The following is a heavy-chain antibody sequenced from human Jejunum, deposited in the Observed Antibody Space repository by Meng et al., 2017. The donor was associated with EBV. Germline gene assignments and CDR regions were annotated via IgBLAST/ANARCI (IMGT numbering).Heavy chain of an antibody. J-gene: IGHJ4*01. CDR1: GYTFTTHQ. Sequence: VQLVQSGAEVTKPGASVKFSSKASGYTFTTHQINWLRQATGQGLEYMGWMSPDNGDTGYAQNFQGRLTMTRDTSISTAYMELSSLTSDDTAVYYCARGDGYNLYWGQGTLVTVSS. V-gene: IGHV1-8*01. D-gene: IGHD5-24*01. CDR3: ARGDGYNLY. CDR2: MSPDNGDT.